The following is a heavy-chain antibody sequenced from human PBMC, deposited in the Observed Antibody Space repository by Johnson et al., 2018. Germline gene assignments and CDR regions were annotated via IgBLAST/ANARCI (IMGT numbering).Heavy chain of an antibody. CDR3: ARVQSSKYSPYAFDI. V-gene: IGHV3-23*04. J-gene: IGHJ3*02. Sequence: EAQLGEAGGGLVQPGGSLRLPCAASGFTFSSYAMSWVRQAPGKGLEWVSAISGSGGSTYYADSVKGRFTISRDNAKNTLYQQMNSLRAEDTAVYYCARVQSSKYSPYAFDIWGQGTMVTVSS. CDR2: ISGSGGST. D-gene: IGHD5-18*01. CDR1: GFTFSSYA.